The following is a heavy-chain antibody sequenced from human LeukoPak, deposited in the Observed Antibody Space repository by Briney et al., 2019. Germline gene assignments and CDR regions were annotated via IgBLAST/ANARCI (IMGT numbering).Heavy chain of an antibody. Sequence: GGSLRLSCAASGFRFSSYSMNWVRQVPGKGLEWVSYISHTGSTMSYADSVKGRFTISRDNAKNSLYLQMNSLRAEDTAVYYCARDQAATTRTPYYFDYWGQGTLVTVSS. J-gene: IGHJ4*02. V-gene: IGHV3-48*04. D-gene: IGHD5-12*01. CDR1: GFRFSSYS. CDR3: ARDQAATTRTPYYFDY. CDR2: ISHTGSTM.